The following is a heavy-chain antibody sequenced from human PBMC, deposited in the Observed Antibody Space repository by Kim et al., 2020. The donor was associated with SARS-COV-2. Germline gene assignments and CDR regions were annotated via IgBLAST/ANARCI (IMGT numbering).Heavy chain of an antibody. Sequence: GGSLRLSCAASGFRFSMYAMHWVRQAPGKGLEWVGLMFFDRSIQYYADSMKGRFTISSDNSKNTLYLQMNSLRSDDSAVYYCARSYDSNDYIDYWGQGTLVTVSS. CDR2: MFFDRSIQ. CDR3: ARSYDSNDYIDY. D-gene: IGHD3-22*01. CDR1: GFRFSMYA. V-gene: IGHV3-30*04. J-gene: IGHJ4*02.